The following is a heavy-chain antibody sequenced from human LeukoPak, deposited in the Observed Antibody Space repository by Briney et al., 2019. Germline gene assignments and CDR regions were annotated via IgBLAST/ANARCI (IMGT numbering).Heavy chain of an antibody. CDR2: IYYSGST. J-gene: IGHJ5*02. Sequence: PSETLSLTCTVSGGSISSYYWSWIRHPPRKGLEWIGYIYYSGSTNYNPSLKSRVTISVDTSKNQFSLKLSSVTAADTAVYYCARVRDTMVRGVISPWFDPWGQGTLVTVSS. V-gene: IGHV4-59*01. CDR3: ARVRDTMVRGVISPWFDP. CDR1: GGSISSYY. D-gene: IGHD3-10*01.